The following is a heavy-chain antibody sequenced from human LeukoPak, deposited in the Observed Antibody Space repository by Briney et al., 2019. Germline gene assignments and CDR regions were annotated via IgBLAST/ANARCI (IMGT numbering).Heavy chain of an antibody. CDR3: ARGEVPTYYYYGMDV. Sequence: GGSLRLSCAASGFTFSSYWMSCVRQAPGKGLEWVANTKQDGSEKYYVDSVKGRFTISRDNAKNSLYLQMNSLRAEDTAVYYCARGEVPTYYYYGMDVWGQGTTVTVSS. CDR2: TKQDGSEK. J-gene: IGHJ6*02. D-gene: IGHD2-2*01. CDR1: GFTFSSYW. V-gene: IGHV3-7*04.